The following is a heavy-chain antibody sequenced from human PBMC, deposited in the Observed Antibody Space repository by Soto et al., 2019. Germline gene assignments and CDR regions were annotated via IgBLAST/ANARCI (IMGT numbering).Heavy chain of an antibody. CDR3: ARDRAGAAAGVFDY. CDR2: IWYDGNNE. V-gene: IGHV3-33*01. CDR1: GFTFSRNA. D-gene: IGHD6-13*01. Sequence: VQLVESGGGLVQPGRSLRLSCAASGFTFSRNAMHWVGQAPGKGLEWVALIWYDGNNEYYADSVKGRFTISRDNSMNTLYLQMNSLRAEDTAVYYCARDRAGAAAGVFDYWGQGTLVTVSS. J-gene: IGHJ4*02.